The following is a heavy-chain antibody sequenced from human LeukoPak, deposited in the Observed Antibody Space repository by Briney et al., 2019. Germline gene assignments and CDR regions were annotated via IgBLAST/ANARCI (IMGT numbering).Heavy chain of an antibody. CDR2: SDPKSGAT. J-gene: IGHJ4*02. CDR1: GYTFTGYY. D-gene: IGHD3-10*01. CDR3: ARGNFYDNKGYSPELRY. Sequence: ASVKVSCKASGYTFTGYYMHWVRQAPGQGVEWRGWSDPKSGATKYEHFQRRDTMTRDTSISTAYMELSRLTSDDTAVYYCARGNFYDNKGYSPELRYWGQGTLVTVSS. V-gene: IGHV1-2*02.